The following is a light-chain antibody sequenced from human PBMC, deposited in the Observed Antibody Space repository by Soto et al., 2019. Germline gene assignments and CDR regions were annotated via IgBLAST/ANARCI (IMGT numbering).Light chain of an antibody. J-gene: IGKJ4*01. CDR3: QQVNTYPVT. CDR1: QGISSY. CDR2: AAS. V-gene: IGKV1-8*01. Sequence: AIRMTQSPSSLSASTGDRVTITCRASQGISSYLAWYQQKPGKAPKLLIYAASTLQSGVPSRFSGSGSGTDFTLTISCLQSEDFATYYCQQVNTYPVTFGGGTKVEI.